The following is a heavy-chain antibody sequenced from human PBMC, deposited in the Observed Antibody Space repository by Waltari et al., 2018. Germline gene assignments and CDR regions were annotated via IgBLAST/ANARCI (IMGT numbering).Heavy chain of an antibody. CDR3: ARNMESPYNAPYYFYYMDV. CDR1: GASIPNSNSY. CDR2: IYYRGST. V-gene: IGHV4-39*01. Sequence: QLQLQESGPGLVKPSETLSPTCSVSGASIPNSNSYWSWIRQPPGKGLEWIGSIYYRGSTYSSPSLKSRVTISLDTSKNQLSLKVSSVTVADTAIYFCARNMESPYNAPYYFYYMDVWGKGTTVTVSS. D-gene: IGHD3-10*01. J-gene: IGHJ6*03.